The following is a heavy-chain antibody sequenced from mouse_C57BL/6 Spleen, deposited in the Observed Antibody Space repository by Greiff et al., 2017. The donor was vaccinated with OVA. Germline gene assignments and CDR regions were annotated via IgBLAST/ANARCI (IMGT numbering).Heavy chain of an antibody. D-gene: IGHD2-2*01. V-gene: IGHV2-2*01. Sequence: VQLQQSGPGLVQPSQSLSITCTVSGFSLTSYGVHWVRQSPGKGLEWLGVIWRGGSTDYNAAFISRLSISKDNSKSQVFFKMNSLQADDTAIYYCARNNGYDAEAMDYWGQGTSVTVSS. CDR1: GFSLTSYG. J-gene: IGHJ4*01. CDR3: ARNNGYDAEAMDY. CDR2: IWRGGST.